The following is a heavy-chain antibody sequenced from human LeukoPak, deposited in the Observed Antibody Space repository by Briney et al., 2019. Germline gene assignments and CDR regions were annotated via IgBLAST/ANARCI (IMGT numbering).Heavy chain of an antibody. CDR3: ARDQLRMIGHFDY. V-gene: IGHV1-69*13. J-gene: IGHJ4*02. CDR2: IIPIFGTA. D-gene: IGHD3-16*01. Sequence: GASVKVSCKASGGTFSSYAISWVQQAPGQGLEWMGGIIPIFGTANYAQKFQGRVTITADESTSTAYMELSSLRSEDTAVYYCARDQLRMIGHFDYWGQGTLVTVSS. CDR1: GGTFSSYA.